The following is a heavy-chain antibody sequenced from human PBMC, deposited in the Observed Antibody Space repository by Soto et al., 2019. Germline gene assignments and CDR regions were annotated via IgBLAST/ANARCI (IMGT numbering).Heavy chain of an antibody. Sequence: GGSLRLSCAASGFTFRSYALAWVRQPPGKGLEWVSTINDSGGTTYYADSVRGRFTVSRDNSKNTLYLQLSSLRADDTAVYYCARGFYYDSAGYHPFDYWGQGTLVTVSS. J-gene: IGHJ4*02. V-gene: IGHV3-23*01. D-gene: IGHD3-22*01. CDR1: GFTFRSYA. CDR3: ARGFYYDSAGYHPFDY. CDR2: INDSGGTT.